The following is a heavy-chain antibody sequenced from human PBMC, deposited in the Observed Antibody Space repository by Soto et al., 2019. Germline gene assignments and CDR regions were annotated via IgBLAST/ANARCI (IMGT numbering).Heavy chain of an antibody. CDR1: GFSLSTSGVG. D-gene: IGHD1-26*01. V-gene: IGHV2-5*02. CDR3: ARRRERTLFDY. CDR2: IYWDDDK. Sequence: QITLKESGPTLVNPTQTLTLTCTLSGFSLSTSGVGVGWIRQPPGKALEWLALIYWDDDKRYSPSLQSRLTITKDISRNQVVLTLTNVDPVDTATYYCARRRERTLFDYWGQGTLVTVSS. J-gene: IGHJ4*02.